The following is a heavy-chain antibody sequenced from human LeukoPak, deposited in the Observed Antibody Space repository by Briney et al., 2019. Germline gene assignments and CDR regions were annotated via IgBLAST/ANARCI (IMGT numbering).Heavy chain of an antibody. CDR2: VNARGDT. V-gene: IGHV4-34*01. J-gene: IGHJ5*02. CDR3: ARGQVPAARGYNWFDP. CDR1: GWSFNDYY. D-gene: IGHD2-2*01. Sequence: SETLSLTCAVYGWSFNDYYWNWIRQPPGMGLEWIGEVNARGDTNYNPSLESRVTISVDTSKNQFTLRLTSMIAADTAVYYCARGQVPAARGYNWFDPWGQGTLVTVSS.